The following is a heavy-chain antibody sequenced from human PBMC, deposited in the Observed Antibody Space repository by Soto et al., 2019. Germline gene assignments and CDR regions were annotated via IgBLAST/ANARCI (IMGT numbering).Heavy chain of an antibody. CDR2: MYYSGST. J-gene: IGHJ4*02. D-gene: IGHD6-13*01. CDR3: ARGNSSPWYWNIDY. V-gene: IGHV4-28*03. CDR1: GYSISSSKW. Sequence: SETLSLTCTVSGYSISSSKWWGWIRQPPGKGLEWVGYMYYSGSTYYNPSLKSRVTMSVDTSKNQFSLKLSSVTAVDTAVYYCARGNSSPWYWNIDYWGQGTLVTVSS.